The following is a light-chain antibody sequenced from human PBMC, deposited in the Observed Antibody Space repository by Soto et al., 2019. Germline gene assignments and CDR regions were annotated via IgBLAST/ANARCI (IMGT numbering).Light chain of an antibody. V-gene: IGKV3-15*01. CDR1: QNVSNN. J-gene: IGKJ2*01. CDR3: QNYENWPLYT. CDR2: GAS. Sequence: DIVMTQSPATLSLSPGDSATLSCRTSQNVSNNLAWYQQKPGQAPRLLIYGASTKATDTPARFSGSGSGTEFTLTISGLQSADFAVYYCQNYENWPLYTFGQGTKVDIK.